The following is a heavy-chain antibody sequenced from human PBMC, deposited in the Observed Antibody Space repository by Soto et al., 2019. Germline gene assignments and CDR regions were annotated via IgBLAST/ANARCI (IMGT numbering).Heavy chain of an antibody. Sequence: QVQLVESGGGVVQPGRSLRLSCAASGFTFSSYGMHWVRQAPGKGLEWVAVISYDGSNKYYADSVKGRFTISRDNSKNTLYLQMNSLRAEDTAVYYCAKDPWLPLDYWGQGTRVTVSS. D-gene: IGHD6-19*01. CDR1: GFTFSSYG. J-gene: IGHJ4*02. CDR2: ISYDGSNK. CDR3: AKDPWLPLDY. V-gene: IGHV3-30*18.